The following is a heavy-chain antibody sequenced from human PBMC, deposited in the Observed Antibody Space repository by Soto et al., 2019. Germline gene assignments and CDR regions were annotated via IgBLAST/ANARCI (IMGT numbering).Heavy chain of an antibody. CDR3: ARGHTYSSAVDY. Sequence: SETLSLTCAVYGGSFSGYYWSWIRQPPGKGLEWIGEINHSGSTNYNPSLKSRVTISVATSKNQFSLKLSSVTAADTAVYYCARGHTYSSAVDYWGQGTLVTVSS. CDR2: INHSGST. V-gene: IGHV4-34*01. D-gene: IGHD6-25*01. CDR1: GGSFSGYY. J-gene: IGHJ4*02.